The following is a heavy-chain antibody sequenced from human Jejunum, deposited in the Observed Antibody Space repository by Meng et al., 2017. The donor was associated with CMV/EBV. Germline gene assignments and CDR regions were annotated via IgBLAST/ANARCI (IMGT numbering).Heavy chain of an antibody. CDR1: GGSISTGGHY. D-gene: IGHD6-19*01. CDR3: AREGYGSGRDNWFDP. Sequence: SGGSISTGGHYWSWIRQPAGKGLEWIGHIYTSGSTNYNPALKSRVTKSLDTSQNQISLKLTSVTAADTALYYCAREGYGSGRDNWFDPWGQGTLVTVSS. J-gene: IGHJ5*02. CDR2: IYTSGST. V-gene: IGHV4-61*09.